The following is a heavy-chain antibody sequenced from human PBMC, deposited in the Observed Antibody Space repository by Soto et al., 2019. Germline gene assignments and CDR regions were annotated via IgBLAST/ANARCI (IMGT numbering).Heavy chain of an antibody. D-gene: IGHD5-12*01. CDR1: GYTFPSYG. J-gene: IGHJ3*02. V-gene: IGHV1-18*01. CDR3: ARHQADSGYDGDAFDI. CDR2: ISAYNGNT. Sequence: ASVKVSCKASGYTFPSYGISWVRQAPGRGLEWMGWISAYNGNTNYAQKLQGRVTMTTDKSISTAYLQWSSLKASDTAMYYCARHQADSGYDGDAFDIWGQGTMVTVSS.